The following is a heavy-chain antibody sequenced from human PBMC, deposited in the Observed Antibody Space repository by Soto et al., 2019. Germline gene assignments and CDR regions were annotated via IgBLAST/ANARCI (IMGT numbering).Heavy chain of an antibody. CDR1: GFTFSSSA. Sequence: EEQLLESGGGLVQPGGPLRISCVASGFTFSSSAMNWVRQAPGKGLEWVSTFGTSANNTYYADSVRGRFTISRDNSKNTLYLQMNSLRVDDTAVYYCAKARRLLKRGGAFDIWGQGTMVTVSS. D-gene: IGHD2-15*01. CDR2: FGTSANNT. CDR3: AKARRLLKRGGAFDI. J-gene: IGHJ3*02. V-gene: IGHV3-23*01.